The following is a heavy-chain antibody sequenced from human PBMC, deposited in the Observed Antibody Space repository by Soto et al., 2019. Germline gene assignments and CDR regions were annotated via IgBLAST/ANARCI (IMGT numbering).Heavy chain of an antibody. D-gene: IGHD3-10*01. V-gene: IGHV3-74*01. CDR1: GFTFSGRS. CDR3: ARGWFGPDV. Sequence: EVQLVESGGGLVQPGGSLRLSCAASGFTFSGRSMHWVRQAPGKGLVWVSGIDNAGTDSTYADSVKGRFTSSRDNAKNKLYLQMNSLRVDDTAVYYCARGWFGPDVWGKGTTVTVSS. CDR2: IDNAGTDS. J-gene: IGHJ6*04.